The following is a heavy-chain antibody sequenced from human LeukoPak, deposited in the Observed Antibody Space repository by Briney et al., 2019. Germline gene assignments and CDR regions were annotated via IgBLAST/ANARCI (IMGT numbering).Heavy chain of an antibody. CDR3: AWGEYFFDY. J-gene: IGHJ4*02. CDR2: IKPDGSEK. CDR1: GFRFSSYW. Sequence: GGSLRLSCAASGFRFSSYWMTWVRQAPGRGLEWVATIKPDGSEKYYVDSVKGRFTMSRDNAKNSLYLQVNSLRVEDTAVYYCAWGEYFFDYWGQGTLVTVSS. V-gene: IGHV3-7*04.